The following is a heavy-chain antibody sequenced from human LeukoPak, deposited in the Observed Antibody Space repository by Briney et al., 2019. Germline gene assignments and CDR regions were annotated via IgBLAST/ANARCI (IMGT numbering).Heavy chain of an antibody. CDR2: IYYSGST. Sequence: SETLSLTCTVSGGSISSSSYYWGWIRQPPGKGLEWIGSIYYSGSTYYNPSLKSRVTISVDTSKNQFSLKLSSVTAADTAVYYCSSRSGGSYYDFDYWGQGTLVTVSS. D-gene: IGHD1-26*01. CDR1: GGSISSSSYY. J-gene: IGHJ4*02. CDR3: SSRSGGSYYDFDY. V-gene: IGHV4-39*01.